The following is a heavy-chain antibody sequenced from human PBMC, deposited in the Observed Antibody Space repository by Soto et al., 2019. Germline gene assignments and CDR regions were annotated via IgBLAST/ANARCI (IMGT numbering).Heavy chain of an antibody. D-gene: IGHD3-3*01. Sequence: PGGSLRLSCTASGFSFETYGMSWVRQSPGKELEWVSSISGSSYSIYYADSVKGRFTVSRDNTKNSLYLQMNSLRPEDTGVYYCARGDDFCDTWGQGILVTVSS. CDR3: ARGDDFCDT. V-gene: IGHV3-21*01. CDR2: ISGSSYSI. CDR1: GFSFETYG. J-gene: IGHJ5*02.